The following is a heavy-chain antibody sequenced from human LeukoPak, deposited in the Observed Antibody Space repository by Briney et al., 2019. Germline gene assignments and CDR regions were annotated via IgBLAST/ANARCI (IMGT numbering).Heavy chain of an antibody. D-gene: IGHD2-2*01. V-gene: IGHV4-30-4*08. CDR3: ARASGQPDAFEI. CDR2: IYYSGST. CDR1: GGSISSGDYY. J-gene: IGHJ3*02. Sequence: SETLSLTCTVSGGSISSGDYYWSWIRQPPGKGLEWIGYIYYSGSTYYNSSLKSRVTIPVPTSKNQFSLKLSSVTAADTAVYYCARASGQPDAFEIWGQGTMVTVSS.